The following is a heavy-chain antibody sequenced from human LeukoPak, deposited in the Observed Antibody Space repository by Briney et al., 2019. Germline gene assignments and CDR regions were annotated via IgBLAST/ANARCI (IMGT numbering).Heavy chain of an antibody. Sequence: GGSLRLSCAASGFTFSNAWMSWVRQAPGKGLECVANIKQDGSEKYYVDSVRGRFTLSRDNAKNSLYLQMNSLRVEDTAVYYCATSAARAIESWGQGTLVTVSS. CDR2: IKQDGSEK. J-gene: IGHJ4*02. D-gene: IGHD6-25*01. CDR3: ATSAARAIES. CDR1: GFTFSNAW. V-gene: IGHV3-7*01.